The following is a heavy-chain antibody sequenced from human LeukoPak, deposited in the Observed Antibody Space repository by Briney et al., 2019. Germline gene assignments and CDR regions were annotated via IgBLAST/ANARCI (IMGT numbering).Heavy chain of an antibody. D-gene: IGHD5-18*01. CDR1: GFTFSSYC. Sequence: PGRSLRLSCAASGFTFSSYCMHWVRQAPGKGLEWVAVIWYDGSNKYYADSVKGRFTISRDNSKNTLYLQMNSLRAEDTAVYYCANVNVDTAMVPNWFDPWGQGTLVTVSS. J-gene: IGHJ5*02. CDR2: IWYDGSNK. V-gene: IGHV3-33*06. CDR3: ANVNVDTAMVPNWFDP.